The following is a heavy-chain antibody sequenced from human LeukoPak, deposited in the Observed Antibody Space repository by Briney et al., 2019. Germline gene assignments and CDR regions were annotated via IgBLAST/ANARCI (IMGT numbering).Heavy chain of an antibody. D-gene: IGHD5-24*01. Sequence: GGSLRLSCAASGFTVSSNYMNWVRQAPGKGLEWVAVIYSGGGTYHADSVKGRFTISRDKSKNTVYLQLNSLRAEDTAVYYCAKAHHEDGSNYRESYFDYWGQGTLVTVSS. CDR2: IYSGGGT. CDR3: AKAHHEDGSNYRESYFDY. J-gene: IGHJ4*02. V-gene: IGHV3-53*01. CDR1: GFTVSSNY.